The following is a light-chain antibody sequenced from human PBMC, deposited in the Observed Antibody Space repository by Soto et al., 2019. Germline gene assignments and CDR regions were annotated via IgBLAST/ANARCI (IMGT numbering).Light chain of an antibody. V-gene: IGKV3-11*01. Sequence: ETVMTQSPVTLSVSPGDTATRSGRASQRVSSHLAWYQQKVGQAPRLLIYDASNRATGIPARFSGSGSGTDFTLTISSLEPEDFAVYYCQQRSNWPKTFGQGTKVDIK. CDR2: DAS. J-gene: IGKJ1*01. CDR3: QQRSNWPKT. CDR1: QRVSSH.